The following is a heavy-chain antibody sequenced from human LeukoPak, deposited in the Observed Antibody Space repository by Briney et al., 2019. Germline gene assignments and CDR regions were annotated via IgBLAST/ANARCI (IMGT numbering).Heavy chain of an antibody. CDR3: AKPGYCSSTSCYIPPNDAFDI. CDR1: GFTFSSYS. Sequence: PGGSLRLSCAASGFTFSSYSMNWVRQAPGKGLEWVSAISGSGGSTYYADSVKGRFTISRDTSKNTLYLQMNSLRAEDTAVYYCAKPGYCSSTSCYIPPNDAFDIWGQGTMVTVSS. CDR2: ISGSGGST. V-gene: IGHV3-23*01. J-gene: IGHJ3*02. D-gene: IGHD2-2*02.